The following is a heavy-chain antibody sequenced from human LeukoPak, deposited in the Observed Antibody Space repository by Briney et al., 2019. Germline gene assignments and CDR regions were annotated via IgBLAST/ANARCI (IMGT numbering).Heavy chain of an antibody. CDR1: GYTFTDHY. V-gene: IGHV1-2*07. D-gene: IGHD4-17*01. CDR3: ARGTTVIQTLDY. CDR2: INPNSDGI. J-gene: IGHJ4*02. Sequence: GASVEVSCKASGYTFTDHYMHWVRQAPGQGLEWMGWINPNSDGINNYAHKFQGRVTMTRDTSISTAYMELSRPRSDDTAVYYCARGTTVIQTLDYWGQGTLVTVSS.